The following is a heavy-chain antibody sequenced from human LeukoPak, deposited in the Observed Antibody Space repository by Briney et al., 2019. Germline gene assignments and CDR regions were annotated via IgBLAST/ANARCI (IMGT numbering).Heavy chain of an antibody. CDR3: ARTSSEYFGSGNYYNEGWKFFDY. J-gene: IGHJ4*02. CDR1: GYTFTSYG. Sequence: ASVKVSCKASGYTFTSYGISWVRQATGQGLEWMGWMNPNSGNTGYAQKFQGRVTIIADESTSTAYMELSSLRSEDTAVYYCARTSSEYFGSGNYYNEGWKFFDYWGQGTLVTVSS. D-gene: IGHD3-10*01. CDR2: MNPNSGNT. V-gene: IGHV1-8*03.